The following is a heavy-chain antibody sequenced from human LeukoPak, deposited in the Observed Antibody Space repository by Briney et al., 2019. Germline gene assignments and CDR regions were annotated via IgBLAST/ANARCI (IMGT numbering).Heavy chain of an antibody. CDR3: AREGMGDDFWSGYYGGPPYYYYMDV. D-gene: IGHD3-3*01. V-gene: IGHV1-46*01. Sequence: ASVKVSCKASGYIFTSYYMHWVRQAPGQGLEWMGIINPSGGSTSYAQKFQGRVTMTRDMSTSTVYMELSSLRSEDTAVYYCAREGMGDDFWSGYYGGPPYYYYMDVWGKGTTVTVSS. CDR2: INPSGGST. J-gene: IGHJ6*03. CDR1: GYIFTSYY.